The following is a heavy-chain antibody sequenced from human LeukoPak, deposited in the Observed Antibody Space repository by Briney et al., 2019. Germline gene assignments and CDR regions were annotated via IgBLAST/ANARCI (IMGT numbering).Heavy chain of an antibody. V-gene: IGHV3-30*03. CDR3: ASGPPYGMDV. J-gene: IGHJ6*02. CDR2: ISYDGSNK. CDR1: GFTFSSYS. Sequence: PGGSLRLSCAASGFTFSSYSMNWVRQAPGKGLEWVAVISYDGSNKYYADSVKGRFTISRDNSKNTLYLQMNSLRAEDTAVYYCASGPPYGMDVWGQGTTVTVSS.